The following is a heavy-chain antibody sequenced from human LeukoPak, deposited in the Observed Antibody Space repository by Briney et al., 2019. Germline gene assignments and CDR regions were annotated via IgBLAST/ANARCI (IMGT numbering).Heavy chain of an antibody. CDR2: INPNSGGT. V-gene: IGHV1-2*02. D-gene: IGHD3-9*01. CDR1: GYTFIAYY. J-gene: IGHJ6*02. Sequence: ASVKVSCKAAGYTFIAYYIHWVRQAPGQGLEWMGCINPNSGGTNYAQKFQGRVTMTRDTSISTAYMELSRLRSDDTAVYYCARDYDILTGLYYYYYYGMDVWGQGTTVTVSS. CDR3: ARDYDILTGLYYYYYYGMDV.